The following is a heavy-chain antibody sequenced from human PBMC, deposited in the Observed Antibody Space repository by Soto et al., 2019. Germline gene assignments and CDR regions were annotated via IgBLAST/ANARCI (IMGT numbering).Heavy chain of an antibody. J-gene: IGHJ4*02. CDR1: GFTFSSYS. D-gene: IGHD3-10*01. CDR2: ISSSSSYI. CDR3: ARDLLWFGELSYN. Sequence: GSLRLSCAASGFTFSSYSMNWVRQAPGKGLEWVSSISSSSSYIYYADSMKGRFTISRDNAKNSLYMQMNSMRAKDTAVYYCARDLLWFGELSYNWGQGTLVTVSS. V-gene: IGHV3-21*01.